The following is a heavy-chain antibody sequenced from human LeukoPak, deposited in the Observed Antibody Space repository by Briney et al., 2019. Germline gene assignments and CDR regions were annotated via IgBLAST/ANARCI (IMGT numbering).Heavy chain of an antibody. CDR1: GGSFSGYY. Sequence: PSETLSLTCAVYGGSFSGYYWSWIRQPPGKGLEWIGEINHSGSTNYNPSLKSRVTISVDTSKNQFSLKLSSVTAADTAVYYCARGSAIVVVITDAFDIWGQGTMVTVSS. D-gene: IGHD3-22*01. CDR3: ARGSAIVVVITDAFDI. J-gene: IGHJ3*02. V-gene: IGHV4-34*01. CDR2: INHSGST.